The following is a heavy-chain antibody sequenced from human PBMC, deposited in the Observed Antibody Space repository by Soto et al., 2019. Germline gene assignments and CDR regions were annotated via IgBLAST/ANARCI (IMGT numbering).Heavy chain of an antibody. CDR2: ISGSGGST. CDR1: GFTFSSYA. V-gene: IGHV3-23*01. D-gene: IGHD3-10*01. CDR3: ARSVYGSGSYQYYYYYYGMDV. J-gene: IGHJ6*02. Sequence: GGSLRLSCAASGFTFSSYAMSWVRQAPGKGLEWVSAISGSGGSTYYADSVKGRFTISRDNSKNTLYLQMNSLRAEDTAVYYCARSVYGSGSYQYYYYYYGMDVWGQGTTVTVSS.